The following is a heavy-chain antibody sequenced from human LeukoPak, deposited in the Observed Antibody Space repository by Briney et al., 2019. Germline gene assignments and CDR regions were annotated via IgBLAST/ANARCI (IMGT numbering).Heavy chain of an antibody. CDR2: ISYDGSNK. V-gene: IGHV3-30*18. D-gene: IGHD1-26*01. CDR1: GFTFSSYG. J-gene: IGHJ4*02. Sequence: GGSLRLSCAASGFTFSSYGMHWVRQAPGKGLGWVAVISYDGSNKYYADSVKGRFTISRDNSKNTLYLQMNSLRAEDTAVYYCAKAASPTTRYFDYWGQGTLVTVSS. CDR3: AKAASPTTRYFDY.